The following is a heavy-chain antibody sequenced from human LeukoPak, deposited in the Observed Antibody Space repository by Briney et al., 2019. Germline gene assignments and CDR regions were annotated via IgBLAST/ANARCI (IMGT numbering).Heavy chain of an antibody. CDR3: ARAVRGGDITDPQGAFDI. CDR1: GYTFTGYY. CDR2: INPNSGGT. J-gene: IGHJ3*02. D-gene: IGHD2-21*02. Sequence: GASVTVSCKASGYTFTGYYMHWVRQAPGQGLEWMGWINPNSGGTNYAQKFQGWVTMTRDTSISTAYMELSRLRSDDTAVYYCARAVRGGDITDPQGAFDIWGQGTMVTVSS. V-gene: IGHV1-2*04.